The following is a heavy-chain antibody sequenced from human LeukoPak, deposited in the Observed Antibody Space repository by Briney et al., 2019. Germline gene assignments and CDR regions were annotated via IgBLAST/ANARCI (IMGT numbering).Heavy chain of an antibody. V-gene: IGHV3-30*03. D-gene: IGHD3-3*01. J-gene: IGHJ4*02. CDR1: GFTFSSYG. CDR3: ATAQPEWLSVFHARPYYFDY. Sequence: GGSLRLSCAASGFTFSSYGMHWVRQAPGKGLEWVAVISYDGSNKYYADSVKGRFTISRDNSKNTLYLQMNSLRAEDTAVYYCATAQPEWLSVFHARPYYFDYWGQGTLVTVSS. CDR2: ISYDGSNK.